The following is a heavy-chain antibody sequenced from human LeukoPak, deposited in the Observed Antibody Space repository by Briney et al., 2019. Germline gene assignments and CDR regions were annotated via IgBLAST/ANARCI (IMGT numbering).Heavy chain of an antibody. CDR2: VSDSGSNT. CDR3: AKNPDYDVLTGTSFDC. D-gene: IGHD3-9*01. V-gene: IGHV3-23*01. CDR1: GFTFSSYS. Sequence: GGSLRLSCAASGFTFSSYSMNWVRQAPGKGLEWVSSVSDSGSNTYYAASVKGGFTISRDNSNNTLYLQMNSLRAEDTAVYYCAKNPDYDVLTGTSFDCWGQGALVTVSS. J-gene: IGHJ4*02.